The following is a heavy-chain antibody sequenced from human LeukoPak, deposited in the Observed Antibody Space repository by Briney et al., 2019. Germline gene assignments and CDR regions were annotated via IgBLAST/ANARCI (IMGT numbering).Heavy chain of an antibody. CDR1: GFTFSSYA. V-gene: IGHV3-30-3*01. Sequence: GRPLRLSCAASGFTFSSYAMHWVRQAPGKGLEWVAVISYDGSNKYYADSVKGRFTISRDNSKNTLYLQMNSLRAEDTAVYYCAKASMIVVVMTAFDIWGQGTMVTVSS. D-gene: IGHD3-22*01. CDR2: ISYDGSNK. CDR3: AKASMIVVVMTAFDI. J-gene: IGHJ3*02.